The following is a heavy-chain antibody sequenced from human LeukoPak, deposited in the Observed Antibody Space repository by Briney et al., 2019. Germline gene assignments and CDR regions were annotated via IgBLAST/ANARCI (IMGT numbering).Heavy chain of an antibody. Sequence: GGSLRLSCAVSGFTFSIYSMNWVRQAPGKGLEWVSSISSGSTYMYYADSVKGRFTISRDNAKNSMYLQMNSLRAEDTAVYYCGRVGGRSKAAKGDAFDIWGQGTMVTVSS. D-gene: IGHD6-6*01. J-gene: IGHJ3*02. V-gene: IGHV3-21*01. CDR2: ISSGSTYM. CDR1: GFTFSIYS. CDR3: GRVGGRSKAAKGDAFDI.